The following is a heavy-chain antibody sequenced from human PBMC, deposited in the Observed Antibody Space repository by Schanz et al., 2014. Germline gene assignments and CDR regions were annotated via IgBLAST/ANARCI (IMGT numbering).Heavy chain of an antibody. D-gene: IGHD2-8*02. Sequence: EVQLLESGGGLVQPGGSLRLSCATSGFSFSSYAINWVRQAPGKGLEWVSGISGSGASTYYADSVKGRFTISRDNSNKTMDLQMNSLRAEDTAVYYCAKSLESCPGGRCSRGYFDYWGQGTLVTVSS. J-gene: IGHJ4*02. CDR1: GFSFSSYA. V-gene: IGHV3-23*01. CDR2: ISGSGAST. CDR3: AKSLESCPGGRCSRGYFDY.